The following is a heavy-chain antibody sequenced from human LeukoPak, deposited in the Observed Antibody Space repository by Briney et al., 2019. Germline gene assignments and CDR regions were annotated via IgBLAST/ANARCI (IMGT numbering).Heavy chain of an antibody. CDR1: GYTFTGYY. CDR2: FDPEDGKI. Sequence: ASVKVPCKASGYTFTGYYMHWVRQAPGQGLEWMGGFDPEDGKIIYAQNFQGRLTMTEETSTATACMELSRLAYEDTAMYYCVASSLWFGDYTHWGQGTLVAVPS. J-gene: IGHJ4*02. D-gene: IGHD3-10*01. CDR3: VASSLWFGDYTH. V-gene: IGHV1-24*01.